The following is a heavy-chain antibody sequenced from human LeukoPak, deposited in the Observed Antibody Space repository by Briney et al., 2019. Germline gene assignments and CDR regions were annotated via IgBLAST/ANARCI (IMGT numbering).Heavy chain of an antibody. V-gene: IGHV3-23*01. CDR1: GFTFSDYY. CDR2: TTGSGGST. Sequence: SGGSLRLSCAASGFTFSDYYMSWVRLAPGKGLEWVSATTGSGGSTYYADSVKGRFTISRDNSKNTLYLQMNSLRAEDTAVYYCAKGVGYYYYMDVWGKGTTVTVSS. CDR3: AKGVGYYYYMDV. J-gene: IGHJ6*03.